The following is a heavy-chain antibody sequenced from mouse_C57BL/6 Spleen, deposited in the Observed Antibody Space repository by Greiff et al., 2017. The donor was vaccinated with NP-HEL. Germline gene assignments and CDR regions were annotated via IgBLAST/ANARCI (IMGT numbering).Heavy chain of an antibody. J-gene: IGHJ2*01. CDR2: ISSGGSYT. V-gene: IGHV5-6*01. CDR3: ARQDYGRGDYFDY. CDR1: GFTFSSYG. D-gene: IGHD1-2*01. Sequence: EVQGVESGGDLVKPGGSLKLSCAASGFTFSSYGMSWVRQTPDKRLEWVATISSGGSYTYYPDSVKGRFTISRDNAKNTLYLQMSSLKSEDTAMYYCARQDYGRGDYFDYWGQGTTLTVSS.